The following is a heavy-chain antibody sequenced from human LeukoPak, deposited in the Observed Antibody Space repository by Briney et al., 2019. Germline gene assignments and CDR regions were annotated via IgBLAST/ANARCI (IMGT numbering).Heavy chain of an antibody. Sequence: GRSLRLSCVASGFTFSSYAMHWVRQAPGKGLEWVAVISYDGSNKYYADSVKGRFTISRDNSKNTLYLQMNSLRAEDTAVYYCARDPCSGGSCYLDYWGQGTLVTVSS. V-gene: IGHV3-30*04. D-gene: IGHD2-15*01. CDR3: ARDPCSGGSCYLDY. J-gene: IGHJ4*02. CDR1: GFTFSSYA. CDR2: ISYDGSNK.